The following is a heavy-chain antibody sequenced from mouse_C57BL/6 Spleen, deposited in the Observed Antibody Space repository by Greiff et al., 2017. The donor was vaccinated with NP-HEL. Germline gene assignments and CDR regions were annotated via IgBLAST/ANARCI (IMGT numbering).Heavy chain of an antibody. D-gene: IGHD2-4*01. CDR2: ISSGSSTI. J-gene: IGHJ3*01. CDR1: GFPFSAYG. V-gene: IGHV5-17*01. Sequence: VESGGGLVKPGGSLKLSCAASGFPFSAYGLHWVRQAPEKGLEWVAYISSGSSTIYYADTVKGRVTIARDKAKNTLFLQMTSLRSEDTAMDYCAMGDYDWFAYWGQGILVTVSA. CDR3: AMGDYDWFAY.